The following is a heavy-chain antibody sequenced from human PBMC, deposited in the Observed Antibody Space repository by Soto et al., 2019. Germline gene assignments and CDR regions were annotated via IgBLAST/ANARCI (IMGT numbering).Heavy chain of an antibody. D-gene: IGHD3-9*01. Sequence: ASVKVSCKASGYTFTSYGISWVRQAPGQGLEWMGWISAYNGNTNYAQKLQGRVTMTTDTSTSTAYMELRSLRSDDTAVYYCARESNYDILTGYYLGRAFDIWGQGTMVPSPQ. CDR2: ISAYNGNT. CDR1: GYTFTSYG. V-gene: IGHV1-18*01. J-gene: IGHJ3*02. CDR3: ARESNYDILTGYYLGRAFDI.